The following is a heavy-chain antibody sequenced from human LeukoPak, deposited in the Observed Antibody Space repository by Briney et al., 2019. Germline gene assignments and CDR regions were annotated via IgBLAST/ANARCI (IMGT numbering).Heavy chain of an antibody. D-gene: IGHD3-22*01. CDR1: GFTFSIYA. Sequence: GGSLRLSCAASGFTFSIYAMGWVRQAPGKGLQWVSSITSRGESTWYVDSVKGRFTITRDNSENTLYLQMHSLRTEDTAVYYCARDRPNYYGSDGHYYRRDGDYWGRGTLVSVSS. CDR3: ARDRPNYYGSDGHYYRRDGDY. V-gene: IGHV3-23*01. J-gene: IGHJ4*02. CDR2: ITSRGEST.